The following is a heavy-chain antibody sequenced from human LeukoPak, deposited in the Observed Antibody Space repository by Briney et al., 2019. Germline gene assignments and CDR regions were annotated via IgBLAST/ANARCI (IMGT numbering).Heavy chain of an antibody. D-gene: IGHD3-9*01. CDR3: ARGSLYYDNAFDI. J-gene: IGHJ3*02. CDR2: ISSSSSYI. CDR1: GFTFSSYS. Sequence: GGSLRLSCAASGFTFSSYSMNWVRQAPGKGLEWVSSISSSSSYIYYADSVKGRFTISRDNAKNSLYLQMNSLRAEDTAVYYCARGSLYYDNAFDIWGQGTMVTVSS. V-gene: IGHV3-21*01.